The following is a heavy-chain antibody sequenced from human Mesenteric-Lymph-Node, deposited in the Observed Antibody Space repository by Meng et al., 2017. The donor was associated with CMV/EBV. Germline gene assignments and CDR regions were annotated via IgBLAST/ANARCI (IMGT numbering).Heavy chain of an antibody. D-gene: IGHD1-1*01. CDR2: TTKKANNYGI. Sequence: SGLIFSDHYIDGVRQAPGKGLEWVGRTTKKANNYGIEYAASVKGRFTISRDEAKNSLFLQMNSLKTEDTAVYYCLRRPYGNDATYDFWGQGSLVTVSS. CDR3: LRRPYGNDATYDF. CDR1: GLIFSDHY. V-gene: IGHV3-72*01. J-gene: IGHJ4*02.